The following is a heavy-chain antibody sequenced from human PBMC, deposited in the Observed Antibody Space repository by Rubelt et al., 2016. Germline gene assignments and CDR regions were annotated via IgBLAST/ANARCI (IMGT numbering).Heavy chain of an antibody. Sequence: EVHLVESGGGLVQPGGSLRLSCAASGFTVSSNYMSWVRQAPGKGLVWVSGISWNSGSIRYADSVKGRFTISSDNAKNSLLLQMNSLGAVETAVYYCLRETRNSFDYWGQGTLVTVSS. CDR1: GFTVSSNY. D-gene: IGHD1-7*01. CDR2: ISWNSGSI. CDR3: LRETRNSFDY. J-gene: IGHJ4*02. V-gene: IGHV3-48*04.